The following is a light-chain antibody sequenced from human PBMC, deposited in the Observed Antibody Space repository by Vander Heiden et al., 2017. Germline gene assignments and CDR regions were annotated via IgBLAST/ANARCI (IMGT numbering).Light chain of an antibody. CDR1: NIGSKS. J-gene: IGLJ2*01. Sequence: SYVLTQPPSVSVAPGQTARITCGGNNIGSKSVHWYQQKPGQAPVLVVYDDRDRPSGIPERFSGSNSGNTATLTISRVEAGDEADYYCQVWDSSSDLQVFGGGTKLTV. V-gene: IGLV3-21*02. CDR3: QVWDSSSDLQV. CDR2: DDR.